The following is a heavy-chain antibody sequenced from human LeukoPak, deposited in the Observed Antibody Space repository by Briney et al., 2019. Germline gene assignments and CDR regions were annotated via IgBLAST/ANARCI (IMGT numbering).Heavy chain of an antibody. V-gene: IGHV4-30-4*08. CDR2: IFYSGST. D-gene: IGHD3-22*01. J-gene: IGHJ4*02. CDR3: ARGRVGYYDSSGYYY. Sequence: SETLSLTCTVSGGSISSGNYYWSWIRQFPGKGLEWIGYIFYSGSTYYNPSLKSRVTISVDTSKNQFSLKLSSVTAADTAVYYCARGRVGYYDSSGYYYWGQGTLVTVSS. CDR1: GGSISSGNYY.